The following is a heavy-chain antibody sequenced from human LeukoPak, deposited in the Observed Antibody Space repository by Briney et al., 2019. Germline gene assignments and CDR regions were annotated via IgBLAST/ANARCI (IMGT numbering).Heavy chain of an antibody. CDR1: GFTFSSYD. CDR2: ISGSGGST. D-gene: IGHD6-13*01. J-gene: IGHJ4*02. Sequence: GGSLRLSCAASGFTFSSYDMSWVRQAPGKGLEWVSAISGSGGSTYYADSVKGRFTISRDNSKHTLYLQMNSLRAEDTAVYYCAKDSPYSSSWRDPFDYWRQGTLVTVSS. CDR3: AKDSPYSSSWRDPFDY. V-gene: IGHV3-23*01.